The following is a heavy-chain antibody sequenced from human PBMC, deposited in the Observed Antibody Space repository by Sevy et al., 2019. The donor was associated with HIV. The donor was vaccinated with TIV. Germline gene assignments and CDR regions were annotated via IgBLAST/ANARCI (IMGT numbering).Heavy chain of an antibody. Sequence: GGSLRLSCAASGFTFSSYEMNWVRQAPGKGLEWVSYISSSGSTIYYEDSVKGRFTISRDNAKNSLYLQMNSLRAEDTAVYYCARDIVGATQDYYYGMDVWGQGTTVTVSS. CDR3: ARDIVGATQDYYYGMDV. V-gene: IGHV3-48*03. CDR1: GFTFSSYE. D-gene: IGHD1-26*01. CDR2: ISSSGSTI. J-gene: IGHJ6*02.